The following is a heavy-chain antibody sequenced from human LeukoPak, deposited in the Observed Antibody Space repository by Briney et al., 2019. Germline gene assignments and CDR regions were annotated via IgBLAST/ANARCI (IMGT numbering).Heavy chain of an antibody. CDR1: GGSISSYY. V-gene: IGHV4-59*01. CDR2: IYYSGST. Sequence: SETLSLTCTVSGGSISSYYWSWIRQPPGKGLEWIGYIYYSGSTNYNPSLKSRVTISVDTSKNQFSLKLSSVTAADTAVYYCARSTLAWFDPWGQGTLVTVSS. J-gene: IGHJ5*02. CDR3: ARSTLAWFDP.